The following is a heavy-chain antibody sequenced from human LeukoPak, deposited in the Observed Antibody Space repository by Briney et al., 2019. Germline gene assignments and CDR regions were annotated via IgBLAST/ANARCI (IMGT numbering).Heavy chain of an antibody. V-gene: IGHV4-34*01. CDR3: ARGGSPDY. J-gene: IGHJ4*02. CDR1: GGSSRGYY. CDR2: INHSGST. Sequence: KPSGTLSLTGAVYGGSSRGYYWSGTGQPPGKGLEWIGEINHSGSTNYNPSLKSRVTISVDTSKNQFSLKRSSVTAADTAVYYCARGGSPDYWGQGTLVTVSS.